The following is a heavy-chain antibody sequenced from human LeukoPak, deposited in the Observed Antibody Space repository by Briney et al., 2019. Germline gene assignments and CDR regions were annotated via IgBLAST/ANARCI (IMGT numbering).Heavy chain of an antibody. Sequence: GGSLRLSCADSAFTFSNYWMSWVRQAPGKGLEWVSAISAGGNTYYADSVKGRFTISRDNSKNTLYLQMSSLSAEDTALYYCAKDYIRRAWDWGQGTLVTVSS. CDR2: ISAGGNT. CDR1: AFTFSNYW. J-gene: IGHJ4*02. D-gene: IGHD3-16*01. V-gene: IGHV3-23*01. CDR3: AKDYIRRAWD.